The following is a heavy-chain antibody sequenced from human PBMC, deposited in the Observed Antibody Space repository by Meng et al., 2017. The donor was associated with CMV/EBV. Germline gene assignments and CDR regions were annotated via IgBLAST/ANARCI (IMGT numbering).Heavy chain of an antibody. CDR3: ARAVGGSGWYYFDY. J-gene: IGHJ4*02. CDR1: GGSISSSSYY. Sequence: SQTRSLTGTVSGGSISSSSYYWGWIRQPPGKGLEWIGSIYYSGSTYYNPSLKSRVTISVDTSKNQFSLKLSSVTAADTAVYYCARAVGGSGWYYFDYWGQGTLVTVSS. CDR2: IYYSGST. D-gene: IGHD6-19*01. V-gene: IGHV4-39*07.